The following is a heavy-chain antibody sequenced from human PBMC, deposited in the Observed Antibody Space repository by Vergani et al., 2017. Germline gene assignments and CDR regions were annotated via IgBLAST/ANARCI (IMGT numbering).Heavy chain of an antibody. CDR1: LASIRSSNYY. D-gene: IGHD6-19*01. J-gene: IGHJ5*02. CDR3: ARHSTVEWLVKLGWIDP. CDR2: IYYSGST. V-gene: IGHV4-39*01. Sequence: QLPLQESGPGLVKTLATPSLTCSVPLASIRSSNYYWGWIRQPPGKGLEWIASIYYSGSTNYNPSLESRVTISVDTSKNQFSLKLRSVTAADTAVYFCARHSTVEWLVKLGWIDPWGQGILVIVSS.